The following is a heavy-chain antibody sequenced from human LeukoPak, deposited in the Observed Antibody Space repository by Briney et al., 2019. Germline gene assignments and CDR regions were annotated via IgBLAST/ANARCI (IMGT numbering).Heavy chain of an antibody. V-gene: IGHV3-23*01. J-gene: IGHJ4*02. Sequence: PGRSLRLSCAASGFTFSSYAMSWVRQAPGKGLEWVSAISGSGGSTYYADSVKGRFTISRDNSKNTLYLQMNSLRAEDTAVYYCAKVNGDYVDHPDYWGQGTLVTVSS. D-gene: IGHD4-17*01. CDR3: AKVNGDYVDHPDY. CDR2: ISGSGGST. CDR1: GFTFSSYA.